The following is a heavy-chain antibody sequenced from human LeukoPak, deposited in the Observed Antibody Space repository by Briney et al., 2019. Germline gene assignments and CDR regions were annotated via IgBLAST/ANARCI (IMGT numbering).Heavy chain of an antibody. CDR1: GFTFSGSA. J-gene: IGHJ4*02. CDR2: IRSKANSYAT. Sequence: QPGGSLRLSCAASGFTFSGSAMHWVRQASGKGLEWVGRIRSKANSYATAYAASVKGRFTISRDDSKNTAYLQMNSLKTEDTAVYYCAKAILTGYYRGYFDYWGQGTLVTVSS. D-gene: IGHD3-9*01. CDR3: AKAILTGYYRGYFDY. V-gene: IGHV3-73*01.